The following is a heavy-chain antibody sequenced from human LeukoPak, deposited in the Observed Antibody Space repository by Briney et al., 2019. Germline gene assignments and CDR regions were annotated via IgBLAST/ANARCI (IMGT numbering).Heavy chain of an antibody. CDR2: ISYDGSNK. J-gene: IGHJ6*02. CDR1: GFTFSSYA. D-gene: IGHD2-2*01. Sequence: PGGSLRLSCAASGFTFSSYAMHWVRQAPGKGLEWVAVISYDGSNKYYADSVKGRFTISRDNSKNTLYLQMNSLRAEDTAVYYCARDHAPSIYYHYGMDVWGQGTTVTVSS. V-gene: IGHV3-30-3*01. CDR3: ARDHAPSIYYHYGMDV.